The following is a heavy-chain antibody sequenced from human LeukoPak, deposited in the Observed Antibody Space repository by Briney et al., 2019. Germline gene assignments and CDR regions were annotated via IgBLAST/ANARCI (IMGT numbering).Heavy chain of an antibody. CDR3: ARATYYYDSSGYSFDY. CDR2: IYYSGST. Sequence: SETLSLTCSVSGGSISSYYWSWIRQPPGKGLEWIGYIYYSGSTNYNPSLKSRVTKSVDTSKNQFSLKLSSVTAADTAVYYCARATYYYDSSGYSFDYWGQGTLVTVSS. CDR1: GGSISSYY. V-gene: IGHV4-59*01. J-gene: IGHJ4*02. D-gene: IGHD3-22*01.